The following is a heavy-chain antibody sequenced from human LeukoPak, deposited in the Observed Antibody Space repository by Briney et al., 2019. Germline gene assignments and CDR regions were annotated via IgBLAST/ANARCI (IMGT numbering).Heavy chain of an antibody. CDR3: ARDGGSSWYYYYYGMDV. J-gene: IGHJ6*02. V-gene: IGHV3-7*01. D-gene: IGHD6-13*01. CDR1: GFTFSSSW. CDR2: IKQDGSEK. Sequence: PGGSLRLSCAASGFTFSSSWMSWVRQAPGKGLEWVANIKQDGSEKYYVDSVKGRFTISRDNAKNSLYLQMNSLRAEDTAVYYCARDGGSSWYYYYYGMDVWGQGTTVTVSS.